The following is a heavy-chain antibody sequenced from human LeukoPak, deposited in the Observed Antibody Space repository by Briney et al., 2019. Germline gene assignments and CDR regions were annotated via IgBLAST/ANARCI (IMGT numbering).Heavy chain of an antibody. CDR1: GYSISSGYY. Sequence: PSETLSLNCAVSGYSISSGYYWGWIRQPPGKGLEWIGNIYHSSNTYYSPSLKSRVTISVDMSKNHFSLKLSSMTAADTAVYYCAAIAVGGQFDFWGQGILVTVSS. CDR2: IYHSSNT. J-gene: IGHJ4*02. V-gene: IGHV4-38-2*01. D-gene: IGHD6-19*01. CDR3: AAIAVGGQFDF.